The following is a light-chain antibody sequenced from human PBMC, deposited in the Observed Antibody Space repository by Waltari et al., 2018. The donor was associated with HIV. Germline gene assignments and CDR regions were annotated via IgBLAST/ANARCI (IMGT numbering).Light chain of an antibody. Sequence: QSALTQPASVSASPGQSITISCTGTSSDVGNYNVVLWYRQFPDKAPQLLIFEVNKRPSGVSNRFSGSKSGNSASLTIAGLLADDEADYYCCSYAGGNSYVFGTGTKVTVL. CDR1: SSDVGNYNV. J-gene: IGLJ1*01. V-gene: IGLV2-23*02. CDR3: CSYAGGNSYV. CDR2: EVN.